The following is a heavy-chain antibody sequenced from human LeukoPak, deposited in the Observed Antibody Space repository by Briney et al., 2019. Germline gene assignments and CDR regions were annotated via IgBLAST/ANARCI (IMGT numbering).Heavy chain of an antibody. CDR3: ARAPEPRYCSKTCADYYFDY. D-gene: IGHD2-2*01. V-gene: IGHV4-30-4*08. J-gene: IGHJ4*02. CDR1: GGSISSGDYY. Sequence: SETLSLTCTVSGGSISSGDYYWSWIRQPPGKGLEWIGYIYYSGSTYYNPSLKSRVTISVDTSNNQFSLKLSSVTAADTAVYYCARAPEPRYCSKTCADYYFDYWGQGTLVTVSS. CDR2: IYYSGST.